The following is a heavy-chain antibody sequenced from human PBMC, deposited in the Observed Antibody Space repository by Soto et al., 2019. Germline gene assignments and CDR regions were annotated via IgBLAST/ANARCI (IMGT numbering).Heavy chain of an antibody. Sequence: GGSLRLSCAASGFPFIDAWMTWVRQAPGKGLQWIGRIRSNADGGTTDLAAPVRGRFTISRDDSKDTLYLHMNSLEIHDTAVYFCSTALRRDSALGAYWGQGTLVTVSS. V-gene: IGHV3-15*01. D-gene: IGHD3-16*01. CDR2: IRSNADGGTT. CDR3: STALRRDSALGAY. J-gene: IGHJ4*02. CDR1: GFPFIDAW.